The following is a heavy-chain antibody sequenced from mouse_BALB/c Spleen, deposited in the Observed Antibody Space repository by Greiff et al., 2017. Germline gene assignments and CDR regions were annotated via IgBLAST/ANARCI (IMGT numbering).Heavy chain of an antibody. CDR1: GYTFTSYV. CDR3: ARGSGDGNYRSAMDY. V-gene: IGHV1-14*01. Sequence: EVQLQQSGPELVKPGASVKMSCKASGYTFTSYVMHWVKQKPGQGLEWIGYINPYNDGTKYNEKFKGKATLTSDKSSSTAYMELSSLTSEDSAVYYCARGSGDGNYRSAMDYWGQGTSVTVSS. D-gene: IGHD2-1*01. J-gene: IGHJ4*01. CDR2: INPYNDGT.